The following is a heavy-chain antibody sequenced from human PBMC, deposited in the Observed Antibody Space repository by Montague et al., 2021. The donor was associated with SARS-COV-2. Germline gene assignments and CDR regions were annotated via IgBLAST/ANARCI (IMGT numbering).Heavy chain of an antibody. CDR2: IDWDXDK. D-gene: IGHD6-19*01. CDR3: ARISAWYSSGWSAFDY. Sequence: PALVKPTQTLTLTCTFSGFSLSTSGMCVSRIRQPPGKALEWLALIDWDXDKYYSTSLKTRLTISKDTSKNQVVLTMTNMDPVDTATYYCARISAWYSSGWSAFDYWGQGTLVTVSS. V-gene: IGHV2-70*01. J-gene: IGHJ4*02. CDR1: GFSLSTSGMC.